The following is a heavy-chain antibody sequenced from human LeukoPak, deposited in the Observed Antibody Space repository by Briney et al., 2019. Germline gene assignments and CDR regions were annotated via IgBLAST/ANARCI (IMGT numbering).Heavy chain of an antibody. CDR1: GFTFSRYW. Sequence: PGGSLRLSCAASGFTFSRYWMHWVRQAPGKGLVCVSRINTDGNSTTYADSVKGRFTISRNNAKNTLFLQMNSLRAEDTAVYYCARSYGGNRNLDYWGQGTLVTVSS. J-gene: IGHJ4*02. CDR2: INTDGNST. CDR3: ARSYGGNRNLDY. V-gene: IGHV3-74*01. D-gene: IGHD1-14*01.